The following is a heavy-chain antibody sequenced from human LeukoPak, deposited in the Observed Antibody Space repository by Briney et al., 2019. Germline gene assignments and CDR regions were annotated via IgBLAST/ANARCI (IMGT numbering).Heavy chain of an antibody. CDR3: AKDRFVTLDRTGGEGAFDI. J-gene: IGHJ3*02. CDR2: ISGSGGST. V-gene: IGHV3-23*01. CDR1: GFTFSSYA. D-gene: IGHD3-16*01. Sequence: GGSLRLSCAASGFTFSSYAMSWVRQAPGKGLEWVSAISGSGGSTYYADSVKGRFTISRDNSKNTLYLQMNSLRAEDTAVYYCAKDRFVTLDRTGGEGAFDIWGQGTMVTVSS.